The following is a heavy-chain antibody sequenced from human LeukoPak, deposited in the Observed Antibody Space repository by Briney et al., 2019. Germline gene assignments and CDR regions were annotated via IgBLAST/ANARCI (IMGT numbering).Heavy chain of an antibody. J-gene: IGHJ4*02. D-gene: IGHD5-18*01. CDR2: IKQDRSEK. V-gene: IGHV3-7*01. CDR3: ARDPSRGYNYGYGDY. CDR1: GFTFSTYW. Sequence: GGSLRLSCAASGFTFSTYWMSWVRQAPGKGLEWVAHIKQDRSEKYYVDSVKGRFTIARDNGKNSLYLQMNSLRAEDTAVYYCARDPSRGYNYGYGDYWGQGTLVIVSS.